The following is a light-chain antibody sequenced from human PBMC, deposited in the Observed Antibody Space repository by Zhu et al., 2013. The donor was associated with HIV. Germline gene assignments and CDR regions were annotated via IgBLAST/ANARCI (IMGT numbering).Light chain of an antibody. CDR2: DTS. V-gene: IGKV3-20*01. CDR1: QSISGY. J-gene: IGKJ4*01. Sequence: EIVMTQSPGTLSLSPGERATLSCRASQSISGYLAWYQQKPGQAPRLLVHDTSIRPTGIPARFSGSGSGTDFTLSISELEPEDFAVYYCQQYATSPLTFGGGPTIEIK. CDR3: QQYATSPLT.